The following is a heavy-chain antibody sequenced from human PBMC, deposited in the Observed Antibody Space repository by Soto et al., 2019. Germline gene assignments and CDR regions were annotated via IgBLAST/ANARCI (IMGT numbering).Heavy chain of an antibody. D-gene: IGHD3-10*01. CDR2: INPSGGST. J-gene: IGHJ6*02. CDR3: ARARGMVRGITSPNYYYGMDV. V-gene: IGHV1-46*01. Sequence: ASVKVSCKASGYTFTSYYMHWVRQAPGQGLEWMGIINPSGGSTSYAQKFQGRVTMTRDTSTSTAYMELSSLRSEDTAVYYCARARGMVRGITSPNYYYGMDVWGQGTTVTVSS. CDR1: GYTFTSYY.